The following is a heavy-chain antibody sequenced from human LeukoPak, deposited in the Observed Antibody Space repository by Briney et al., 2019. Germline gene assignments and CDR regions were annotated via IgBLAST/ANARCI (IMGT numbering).Heavy chain of an antibody. D-gene: IGHD6-19*01. Sequence: GGSLRLSCAASGFTFDDYAMHWVRQAPGKGLEWVSGISWNSGSIGYADSVKGRFTISRDNAKNSLYLHMNSLRAEDTALYYCAKESSGWYYGMDVWGQGTTVTVSS. CDR3: AKESSGWYYGMDV. CDR1: GFTFDDYA. V-gene: IGHV3-9*01. CDR2: ISWNSGSI. J-gene: IGHJ6*02.